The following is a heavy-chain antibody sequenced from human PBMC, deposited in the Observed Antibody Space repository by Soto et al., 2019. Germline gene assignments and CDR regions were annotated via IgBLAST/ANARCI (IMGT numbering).Heavy chain of an antibody. CDR3: ARGGYCDTVNCYEGYDYGMDV. D-gene: IGHD2-2*03. CDR2: INPNSGGT. J-gene: IGHJ6*02. V-gene: IGHV1-2*02. Sequence: QVLMVQSGAEVKKPGASVRVSCKTSGYSFTDYYIHWVRQAPGQGLEWMGWINPNSGGTNYARKFQGRVTLTRDTAINTAYMELSSLTSDDTAVFHCARGGYCDTVNCYEGYDYGMDVWGHGTTVSVSS. CDR1: GYSFTDYY.